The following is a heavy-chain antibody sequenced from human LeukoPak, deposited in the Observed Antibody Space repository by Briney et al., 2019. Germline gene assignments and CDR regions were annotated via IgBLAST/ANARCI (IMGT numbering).Heavy chain of an antibody. Sequence: SETLSLTCTVSGGSISSFYWSWIRQPPGKGLEWIGYIFYSGSTNYNPSLKSRVTMSVDTSKSQFSLKLNSVTAADTAVYYCARHPLVGADYWGQGTLVTVSS. V-gene: IGHV4-59*08. D-gene: IGHD1-26*01. CDR3: ARHPLVGADY. CDR1: GGSISSFY. CDR2: IFYSGST. J-gene: IGHJ4*02.